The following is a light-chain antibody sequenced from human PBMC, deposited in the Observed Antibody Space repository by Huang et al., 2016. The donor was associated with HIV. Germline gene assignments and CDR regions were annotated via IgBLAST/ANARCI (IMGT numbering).Light chain of an antibody. J-gene: IGKJ1*01. CDR1: QSVDSGY. V-gene: IGKV3-20*01. CDR3: HQYGSSKAT. CDR2: GTA. Sequence: VLTQSPGSVSVSLGDRVTVSCRASQSVDSGYLAWYQQKAGQSPRLLVYGTASRASGIPSRFSGSGAGTEVTLTISRLEPEDFGVYYCHQYGSSKATFGQGTKVDI.